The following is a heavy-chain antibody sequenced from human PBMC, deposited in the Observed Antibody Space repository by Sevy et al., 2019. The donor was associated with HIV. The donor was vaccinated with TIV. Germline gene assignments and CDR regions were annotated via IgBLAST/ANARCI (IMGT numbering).Heavy chain of an antibody. V-gene: IGHV3-23*01. CDR2: ISGSGGST. D-gene: IGHD6-13*01. CDR1: GFTFSSYA. Sequence: GGSLRLSCAASGFTFSSYAMSWVRQAPGKGLEWVSAISGSGGSTYYADSVKGRFTISRDNSKNTLYLQMNSLRAEDTAVYYCAKGREKAAGRYYYGMDVWGQGTTVTVSS. J-gene: IGHJ6*02. CDR3: AKGREKAAGRYYYGMDV.